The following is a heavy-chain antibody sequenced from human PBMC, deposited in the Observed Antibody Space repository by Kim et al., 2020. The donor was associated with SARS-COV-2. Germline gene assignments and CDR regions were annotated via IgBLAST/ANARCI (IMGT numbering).Heavy chain of an antibody. CDR1: GGSISSYY. V-gene: IGHV4-59*13. Sequence: SETLSLTCTVSGGSISSYYWSWIRQPPGKGLEWIGYIYYSGSTNYNPSLKSRVTISVDTSKNQFSLKLSSVTAADTAVYYCARGRSSWYGPWFDPWGQGT. D-gene: IGHD6-13*01. CDR3: ARGRSSWYGPWFDP. CDR2: IYYSGST. J-gene: IGHJ5*02.